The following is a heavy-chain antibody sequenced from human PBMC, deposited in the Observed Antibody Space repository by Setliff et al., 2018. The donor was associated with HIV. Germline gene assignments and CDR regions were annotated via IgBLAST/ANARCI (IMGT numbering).Heavy chain of an antibody. D-gene: IGHD3-10*01. CDR3: ARDRYAGEIDY. Sequence: SETLSLTCTVSGGSISSFYWSWIRQPPGKGPEWIGYINSSGRTNYNPSLKGRVTISLDTSKNQFSLKMSSVTAADTAVYYCARDRYAGEIDYWGQGTLVTVSS. CDR1: GGSISSFY. V-gene: IGHV4-4*08. CDR2: INSSGRT. J-gene: IGHJ4*02.